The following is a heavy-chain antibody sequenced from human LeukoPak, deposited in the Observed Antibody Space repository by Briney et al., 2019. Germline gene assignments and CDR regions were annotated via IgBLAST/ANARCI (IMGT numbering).Heavy chain of an antibody. J-gene: IGHJ5*02. Sequence: GGSLRLSWAASGFTFRSYSMNWVRQAPGKGLEWVSYISSSSSTIYYADSVKGRFTISRDNAKNSLYLQMNSLRAEDTAVYYCARDHPDLRFDPWGQGTLVTVSS. CDR1: GFTFRSYS. CDR3: ARDHPDLRFDP. V-gene: IGHV3-48*01. CDR2: ISSSSSTI.